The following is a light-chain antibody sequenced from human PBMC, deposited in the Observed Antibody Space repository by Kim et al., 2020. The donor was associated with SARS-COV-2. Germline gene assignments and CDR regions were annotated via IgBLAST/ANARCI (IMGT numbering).Light chain of an antibody. J-gene: IGKJ1*01. V-gene: IGKV3-15*01. CDR3: QKYNNWWT. CDR2: GAS. CDR1: QSVSSN. Sequence: EIVMTQSPGTLSVSPGERATLSCRASQSVSSNLAWYQQKPGQAPRLLIYGASTRATGIPARFSGSGSGTEFTLTISSLQSEDFAVYYCQKYNNWWTFGQGTKVDIK.